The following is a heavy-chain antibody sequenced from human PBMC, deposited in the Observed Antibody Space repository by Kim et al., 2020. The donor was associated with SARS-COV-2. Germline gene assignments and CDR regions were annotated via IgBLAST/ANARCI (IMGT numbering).Heavy chain of an antibody. V-gene: IGHV4-39*01. CDR1: GDSISSSSYY. J-gene: IGHJ4*02. D-gene: IGHD3-16*02. CDR3: ARRENIVGLFDY. Sequence: SETLSLTCTVSGDSISSSSYYWGWIRQPPGKGLEWIGSIYYSGSTYYNPSLKSRVTISVDTSKNQFSLKLSSVTAADTAVYYCARRENIVGLFDYWGQGTLVTVSS. CDR2: IYYSGST.